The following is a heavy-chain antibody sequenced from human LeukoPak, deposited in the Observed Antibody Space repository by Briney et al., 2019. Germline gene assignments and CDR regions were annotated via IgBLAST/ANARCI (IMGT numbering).Heavy chain of an antibody. J-gene: IGHJ3*02. V-gene: IGHV4-59*01. CDR3: ARSGYSYVIDAFDI. CDR2: IYYSGST. Sequence: PSETLSLTCTVSGGSISSYYWSWVRQPPGKGLEWIGYIYYSGSTNYNPSLKSRVTISVDTSKNQFSLKLSSVTAADTAVYYCARSGYSYVIDAFDIWGQRTMATVSS. CDR1: GGSISSYY. D-gene: IGHD5-18*01.